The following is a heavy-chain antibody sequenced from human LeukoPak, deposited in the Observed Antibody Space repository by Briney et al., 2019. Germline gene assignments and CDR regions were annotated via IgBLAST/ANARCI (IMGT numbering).Heavy chain of an antibody. V-gene: IGHV3-30*02. CDR2: XXXDGSNK. J-gene: IGHJ4*02. Sequence: GGSLRLSCAASGFTXXXXXXXWVRQAPGKXLXXXXXXXXDGSNKYYADSVRGRFTISRDNSKNTLSLQMNSLRAEDTAVYYRAKPPLYCNTPSCHVDYWGQGTLVTVSS. CDR3: AKPPLYCNTPSCHVDY. D-gene: IGHD2-2*01. CDR1: GFTXXXXX.